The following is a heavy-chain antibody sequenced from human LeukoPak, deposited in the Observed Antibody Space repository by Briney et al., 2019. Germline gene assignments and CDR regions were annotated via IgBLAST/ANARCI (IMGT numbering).Heavy chain of an antibody. D-gene: IGHD2-15*01. Sequence: GGSLRLSCATSGFIVSANYMSWVRQTPGKGLEWVSIFYSGGATFYVDSVKGRFTISRDNSKNMLYLQMNSLRAEDTAVYYCARGRGLDVWGQGTTVTVSS. J-gene: IGHJ6*02. CDR2: FYSGGAT. V-gene: IGHV3-53*01. CDR1: GFIVSANY. CDR3: ARGRGLDV.